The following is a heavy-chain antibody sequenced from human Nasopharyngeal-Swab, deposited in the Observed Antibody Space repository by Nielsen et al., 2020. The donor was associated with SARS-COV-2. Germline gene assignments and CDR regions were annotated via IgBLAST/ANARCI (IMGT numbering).Heavy chain of an antibody. V-gene: IGHV3-74*01. CDR3: ATTPRGNRDGRY. D-gene: IGHD1/OR15-1a*01. CDR1: GFTFSSYW. Sequence: GESLKISCAASGFTFSSYWMHWVRQAPGKGLVWVSRINSDGSTTNYADSVKGRFTISRDNAKNTLYLQMNSLRPEDTAVYYCATTPRGNRDGRYWGQGTLVTVSS. J-gene: IGHJ4*02. CDR2: INSDGSTT.